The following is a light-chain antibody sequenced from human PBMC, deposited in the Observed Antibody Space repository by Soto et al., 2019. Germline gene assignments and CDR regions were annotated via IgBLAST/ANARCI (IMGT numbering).Light chain of an antibody. J-gene: IGKJ1*01. Sequence: DIQMTQSPSTLSASVGDRVTITCRASQSISSWLAWYQQKTGKAPKLMIYDASSLHSGVPATFSGSGSGTEFTLTISSLQADAFAPYYCQQYNSYPCTFGQGAKVEIK. CDR3: QQYNSYPCT. CDR2: DAS. V-gene: IGKV1-5*01. CDR1: QSISSW.